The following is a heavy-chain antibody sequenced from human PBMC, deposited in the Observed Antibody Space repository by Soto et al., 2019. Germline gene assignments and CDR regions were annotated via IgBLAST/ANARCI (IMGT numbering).Heavy chain of an antibody. J-gene: IGHJ2*01. V-gene: IGHV4-31*03. Sequence: QVQLQESGPGLVKPSQTLSLTCTVSGGSISSGGYYWSWIRQHPGKGLEWIGYIYYSGSTYYNPSLKSRVTISVDTFKNQFSLKLSSVTAADTAVYYCARVGRDGYNTAWYFDLWGRGTLVTVSS. CDR3: ARVGRDGYNTAWYFDL. CDR2: IYYSGST. CDR1: GGSISSGGYY. D-gene: IGHD5-12*01.